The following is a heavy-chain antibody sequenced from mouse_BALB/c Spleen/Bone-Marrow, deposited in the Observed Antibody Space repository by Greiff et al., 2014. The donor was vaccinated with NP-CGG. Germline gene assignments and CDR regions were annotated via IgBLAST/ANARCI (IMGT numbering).Heavy chain of an antibody. Sequence: VQLQQSGTVLARPGASVKMSCKASGYAFTSYWMHWVKQRPGQGLEWIGATYPGNSDTSYNQKFKGKAKLTAVTSTSTAYMELSSLTNEDSAVYYCTHGYDYYAMDYWGQGTSVTVSS. CDR3: THGYDYYAMDY. CDR1: GYAFTSYW. J-gene: IGHJ4*01. V-gene: IGHV1-5*01. D-gene: IGHD2-2*01. CDR2: TYPGNSDT.